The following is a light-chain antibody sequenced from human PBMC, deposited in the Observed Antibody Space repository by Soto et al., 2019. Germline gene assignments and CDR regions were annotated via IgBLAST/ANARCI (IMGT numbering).Light chain of an antibody. CDR2: KAS. CDR3: QEQNSYLRT. Sequence: TEMAQSLDTLAACVGDRVTSTCRASQSISSWLAWYQQKPGKAPKLLIYKASSLESGVPSRFSGSGSGEEFALTISSLQPAAFPIYRCQEQNSYLRTFGQGTKVDIK. V-gene: IGKV1-5*03. J-gene: IGKJ1*01. CDR1: QSISSW.